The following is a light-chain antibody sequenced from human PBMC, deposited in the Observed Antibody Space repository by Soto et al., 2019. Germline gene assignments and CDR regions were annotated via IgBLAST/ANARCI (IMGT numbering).Light chain of an antibody. V-gene: IGLV1-51*01. CDR2: DNH. CDR3: GTWDSSLSAVV. J-gene: IGLJ2*01. Sequence: QSVLTQPPSVSAAPGQKVTISCSGSSSNIGNNYVSWYQQLPKRAPKLLIYDNHERPSGIPDRFSGSKSGTSATLGITGLQTGDEADYYCGTWDSSLSAVVFGGGTKLTVL. CDR1: SSNIGNNY.